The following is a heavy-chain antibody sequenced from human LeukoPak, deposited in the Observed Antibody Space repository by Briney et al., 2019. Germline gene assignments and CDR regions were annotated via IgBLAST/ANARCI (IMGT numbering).Heavy chain of an antibody. CDR1: GGTFSSYA. CDR2: IIPILGIA. V-gene: IGHV1-69*04. CDR3: ARGAYYYDSSGYCLDY. Sequence: GASVKVSCKASGGTFSSYAISWVRQAPGQGLEWMGRIIPILGIANYAQKFQGRVTITADKSTSTAYMELSSLRSVDTAVYYCARGAYYYDSSGYCLDYWGQGTLVTVSS. D-gene: IGHD3-22*01. J-gene: IGHJ4*02.